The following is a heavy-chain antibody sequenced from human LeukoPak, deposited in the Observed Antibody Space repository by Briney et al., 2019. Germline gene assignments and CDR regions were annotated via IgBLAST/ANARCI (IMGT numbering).Heavy chain of an antibody. Sequence: GGSLRLSCTASGFTLGSHDMHWVRQIPGQGLEWVAAVSSGFHAFFADSVQGRFTVSREDARNSLYLQMNSLRAGDAAVYYCVREARGYHYTYFDYWGQGTLVTVSS. D-gene: IGHD5-18*01. CDR2: VSSGFHA. V-gene: IGHV3-13*01. CDR1: GFTLGSHD. J-gene: IGHJ4*02. CDR3: VREARGYHYTYFDY.